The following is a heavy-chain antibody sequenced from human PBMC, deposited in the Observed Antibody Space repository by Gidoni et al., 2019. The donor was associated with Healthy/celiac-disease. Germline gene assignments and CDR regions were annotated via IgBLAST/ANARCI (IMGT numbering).Heavy chain of an antibody. V-gene: IGHV4-59*01. D-gene: IGHD6-25*01. CDR1: GGPFSSYY. J-gene: IGHJ4*02. CDR3: ARSVTYSGYDLYY. CDR2: IYHSAST. Sequence: QVQLQESGPGLVKPSETLSLTCTVSGGPFSSYYWSWIRQPPGKGLEWIGYIYHSASTNYNPSLKSRVTISVDTSKNQFSLKLSSVTAADTAVYYCARSVTYSGYDLYYWGQGTLVTVSS.